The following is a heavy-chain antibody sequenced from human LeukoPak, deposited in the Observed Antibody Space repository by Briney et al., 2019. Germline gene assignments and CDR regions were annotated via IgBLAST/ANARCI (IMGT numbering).Heavy chain of an antibody. J-gene: IGHJ5*02. CDR1: GGTFSSYA. CDR3: ARGANEAWFDP. CDR2: IIPIVGTA. D-gene: IGHD1-1*01. V-gene: IGHV1-69*05. Sequence: SVKVSFKASGGTFSSYAMSWVRQAPGQGLEWMGGIIPIVGTANYAQKFQGRVTITTDESTSTAYMELSSLRSEDTAVYYCARGANEAWFDPWGQGTLVTVSS.